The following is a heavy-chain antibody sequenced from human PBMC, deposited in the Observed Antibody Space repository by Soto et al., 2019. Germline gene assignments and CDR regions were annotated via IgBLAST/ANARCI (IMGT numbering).Heavy chain of an antibody. V-gene: IGHV3-48*02. CDR3: ARDRTYYDFWSGYYYYYYGMDV. Sequence: PGGSLRLSCAASGFTFSSYSMNWVRQAPGKGLEWVSYISSSSSTIYYADSVKGRFTISRDNAKNSLYLQMNSLRDEDTAVYYCARDRTYYDFWSGYYYYYYGMDVWGQGTTVTVSS. CDR1: GFTFSSYS. CDR2: ISSSSSTI. D-gene: IGHD3-3*01. J-gene: IGHJ6*02.